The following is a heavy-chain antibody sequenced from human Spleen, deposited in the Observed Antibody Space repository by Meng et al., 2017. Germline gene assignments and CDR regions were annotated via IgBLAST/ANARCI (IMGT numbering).Heavy chain of an antibody. Sequence: ASVKVSCKASGYTFTSHDINWVRQATGQGLEWMGWMNPNSGSTGYAQKFQGRVTMTKNTSISTAYMELSSLRSEDTAVYYCARDRGNYHYYAMDVWGQGTTVTVSS. V-gene: IGHV1-8*01. CDR2: MNPNSGST. J-gene: IGHJ6*02. D-gene: IGHD6-13*01. CDR1: GYTFTSHD. CDR3: ARDRGNYHYYAMDV.